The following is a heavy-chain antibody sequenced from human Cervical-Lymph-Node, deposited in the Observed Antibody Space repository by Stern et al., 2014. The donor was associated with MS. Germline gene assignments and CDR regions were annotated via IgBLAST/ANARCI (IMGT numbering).Heavy chain of an antibody. Sequence: SGPTLVTPTQTLTLTCTFSGFSLSTHAVGVGWIRQPPGKALEGRALIYWDDYKRDSPSLKSRHTITKDYAKKQVVLTVTNLDPVGTAAYYCGRADVGFDPWGQGILVTVSS. V-gene: IGHV2-5*02. J-gene: IGHJ5*02. CDR3: GRADVGFDP. CDR2: IYWDDYK. CDR1: GFSLSTHAVG. D-gene: IGHD3-16*01.